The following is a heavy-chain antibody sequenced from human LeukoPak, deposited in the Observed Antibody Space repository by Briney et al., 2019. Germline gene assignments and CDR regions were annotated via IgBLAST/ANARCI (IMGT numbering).Heavy chain of an antibody. CDR3: ATLVRGSI. V-gene: IGHV1-69*01. Sequence: SVKVSCKPCGGIFSRYVISWVRQAPGHRLEWMGGIIPIFWTANYAQKFQGRVTITADESTSTAYMELSSLRSEDTAVYYCATLVRGSIWGQGTLVTVSS. CDR1: GGIFSRYV. CDR2: IIPIFWTA. J-gene: IGHJ4*02. D-gene: IGHD3-10*01.